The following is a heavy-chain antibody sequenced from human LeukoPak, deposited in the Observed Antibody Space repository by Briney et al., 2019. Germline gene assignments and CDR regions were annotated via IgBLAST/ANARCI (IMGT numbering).Heavy chain of an antibody. V-gene: IGHV3-21*05. CDR3: ARGYYYYGMDV. Sequence: GGSLRLSCAASGFTFSTYSMNWVRQAPGKGLEWVSYITSSSSYTNYADSVKGRFTISRDNAKNSLYLQMNSLSAEDTAVYYCARGYYYYGMDVWGQGTTVTVSS. CDR1: GFTFSTYS. J-gene: IGHJ6*02. CDR2: ITSSSSYT.